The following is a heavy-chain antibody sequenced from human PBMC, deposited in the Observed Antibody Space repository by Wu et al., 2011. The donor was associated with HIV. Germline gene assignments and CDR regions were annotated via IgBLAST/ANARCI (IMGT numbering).Heavy chain of an antibody. CDR1: IHIHRLL. CDR2: INPGSGVT. J-gene: IGHJ6*02. CDR3: ARVFETADYYYGMDV. Sequence: PGAVSEGLLQDFWIHIHRLLHPLGATGPGQGLEWMGWINPGSGVTVYAQRFWGRVTMTRDTSISTAYIELNRLRSDDTAIYYCARVFETADYYYGMDVWGQGTTVTVSS. D-gene: IGHD2-21*02. V-gene: IGHV1-2*02.